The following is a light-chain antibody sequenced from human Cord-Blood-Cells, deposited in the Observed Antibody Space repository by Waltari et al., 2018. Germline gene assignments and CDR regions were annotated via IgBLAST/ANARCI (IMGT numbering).Light chain of an antibody. V-gene: IGLV2-23*02. J-gene: IGLJ3*02. CDR2: EVS. CDR1: SSDVGSYNL. Sequence: QSTLTQPASVSGSPGQSITISCPGPSSDVGSYNLVSWYQQHTGKAPTRMIYEVSKRPSGVSNRVSGSKSGNTASLTISGLQAEDEADYYCCSYAGSSTWVFGGGTKLTVL. CDR3: CSYAGSSTWV.